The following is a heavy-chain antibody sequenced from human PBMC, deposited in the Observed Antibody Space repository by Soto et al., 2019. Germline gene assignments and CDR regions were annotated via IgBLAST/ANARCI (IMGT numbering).Heavy chain of an antibody. V-gene: IGHV5-51*01. J-gene: IGHJ5*02. D-gene: IGHD6-13*01. Sequence: GESLKISCTGSGYSFASYYIAWVRQMPGKGLEWMGMIYPGDFDTRYSPSFQGQVTISADKSISTAYLHWSSLKASDTAMYYCARHLASAANWFAPWGQGTLVTGSS. CDR1: GYSFASYY. CDR3: ARHLASAANWFAP. CDR2: IYPGDFDT.